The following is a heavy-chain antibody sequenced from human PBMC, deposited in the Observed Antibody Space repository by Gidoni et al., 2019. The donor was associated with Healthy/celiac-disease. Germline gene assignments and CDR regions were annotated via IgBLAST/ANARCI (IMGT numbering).Heavy chain of an antibody. CDR1: GDSVSSTSAA. V-gene: IGHV6-1*01. CDR3: AREVGDDSSGYYTFVQAFDI. Sequence: QVQLQQSGPGLVKPSQTLSLTRALSGDSVSSTSAAWNWTRQSPSRGLEWLGRTYYRSKWYNDYAGSVKIRITINPDTSKNQFSLQLNSVTPEDTAVYYCAREVGDDSSGYYTFVQAFDIWGQGTMVTVSS. J-gene: IGHJ3*02. D-gene: IGHD3-22*01. CDR2: TYYRSKWYN.